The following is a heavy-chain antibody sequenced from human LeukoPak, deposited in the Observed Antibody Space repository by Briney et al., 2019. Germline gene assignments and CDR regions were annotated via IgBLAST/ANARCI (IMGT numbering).Heavy chain of an antibody. J-gene: IGHJ3*02. V-gene: IGHV1-8*02. CDR3: ARGQLWFGEFDAFDI. CDR1: GYTFTSYG. CDR2: LNPNSGNT. D-gene: IGHD3-10*01. Sequence: GASVKVSCKASGYTFTSYGISWVRQAPGQGLEWMGWLNPNSGNTGYAQKFQGRVTMTRNTSISTAYMELSSLRSEDTAVYYCARGQLWFGEFDAFDIWGQGTMVTVSS.